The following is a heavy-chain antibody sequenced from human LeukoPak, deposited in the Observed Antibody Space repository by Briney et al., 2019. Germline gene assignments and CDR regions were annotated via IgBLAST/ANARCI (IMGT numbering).Heavy chain of an antibody. CDR2: INHSGST. J-gene: IGHJ2*01. Sequence: SETLSLTCAVYGGSFSGYYWSWIRQPPGKGLEWIGEINHSGSTSYNPSLKSRVTISVDTSKNQFSLKLSSVTAADTAVYYCARVNFYDSSGRYWYFDLWGRGTLVTVSS. CDR3: ARVNFYDSSGRYWYFDL. CDR1: GGSFSGYY. D-gene: IGHD3-22*01. V-gene: IGHV4-34*01.